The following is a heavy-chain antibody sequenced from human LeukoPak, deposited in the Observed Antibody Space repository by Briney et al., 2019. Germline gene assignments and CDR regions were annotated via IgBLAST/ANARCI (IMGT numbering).Heavy chain of an antibody. V-gene: IGHV1-69*05. D-gene: IGHD4-17*01. Sequence: ASVKVSCKASGGTFSSYAISWVRQAPGQGLEWMGGIIPIFGTANYAQKFQGRVTITTDESTSTAYVELSSLRSEDTAAYYCARTKSTVTYYFDYWGQGTLVTVSS. CDR1: GGTFSSYA. CDR3: ARTKSTVTYYFDY. J-gene: IGHJ4*02. CDR2: IIPIFGTA.